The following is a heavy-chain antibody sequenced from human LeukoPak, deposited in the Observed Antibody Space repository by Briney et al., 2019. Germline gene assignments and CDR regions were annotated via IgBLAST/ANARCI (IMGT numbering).Heavy chain of an antibody. J-gene: IGHJ4*02. CDR3: ARLDGRYSFDY. CDR2: IYYSGST. Sequence: SETLSLTCTVSGGSISSSSYYWGWIRQPPGKGLEWIGSIYYSGSTYYNPSLKSRVTISVDTSKNQFSLKLSSVTAADTAVYYCARLDGRYSFDYWGQGTLVTVSS. CDR1: GGSISSSSYY. V-gene: IGHV4-39*01. D-gene: IGHD6-19*01.